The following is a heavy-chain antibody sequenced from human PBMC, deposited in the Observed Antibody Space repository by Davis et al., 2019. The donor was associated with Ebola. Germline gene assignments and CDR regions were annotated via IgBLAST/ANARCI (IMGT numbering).Heavy chain of an antibody. CDR3: ARREQQPQAYWFDP. J-gene: IGHJ5*02. CDR1: GFTFSSYG. V-gene: IGHV3-30*03. D-gene: IGHD6-13*01. Sequence: GESLKISCAASGFTFSSYGMHWVRQAPGKGLEWVAVISYDGSNKYYADSVKGRFTISRDNSKNTLYLQMNSLRAEDTAVYYCARREQQPQAYWFDPWGQGTLVTVSS. CDR2: ISYDGSNK.